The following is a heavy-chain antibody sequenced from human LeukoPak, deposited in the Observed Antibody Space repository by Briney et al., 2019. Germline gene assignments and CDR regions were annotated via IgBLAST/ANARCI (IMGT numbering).Heavy chain of an antibody. J-gene: IGHJ4*02. D-gene: IGHD1-26*01. Sequence: PGGSLRLSCAASGFTFSSYEMNWVRQAPGKGLEWVSNINWNGGSTGYADSVKGRFTISRDNAKNSLYLQMNSLRAEDTAFYYCARGKMVGATAWGGLDYWGQGTLVTVSS. CDR3: ARGKMVGATAWGGLDY. CDR1: GFTFSSYE. CDR2: INWNGGST. V-gene: IGHV3-20*04.